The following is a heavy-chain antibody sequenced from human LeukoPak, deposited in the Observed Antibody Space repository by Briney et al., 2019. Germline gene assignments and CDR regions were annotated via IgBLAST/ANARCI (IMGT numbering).Heavy chain of an antibody. CDR1: GGSISSYY. J-gene: IGHJ6*03. D-gene: IGHD3-22*01. V-gene: IGHV4-59*01. CDR3: ARVEADSGYYSSYYYYMDV. Sequence: KASETLSLTCTVSGGSISSYYWSWIRQPPGKGLEWIGYIYHSGSTNYNPSLKSRVTISVDTSKNQFSLKLSSVTAADTAVYYCARVEADSGYYSSYYYYMDVWGKGTTVTVSS. CDR2: IYHSGST.